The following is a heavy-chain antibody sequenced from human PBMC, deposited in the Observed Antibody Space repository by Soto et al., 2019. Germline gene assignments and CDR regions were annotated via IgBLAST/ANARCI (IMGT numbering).Heavy chain of an antibody. CDR2: FFIGGNT. CDR1: LVAIGISTGD. D-gene: IGHD3-22*01. Sequence: SDTLSLTSPVSLVAIGISTGDGSCMRQPPGKGLEWIGSFFIGGNTYYNPSLKSRVTISVDTSKNQFSLKLSSVSAADTAVYYCARLGGFYQSLDSWGQGTLVTVSS. V-gene: IGHV4-39*01. CDR3: ARLGGFYQSLDS. J-gene: IGHJ5*01.